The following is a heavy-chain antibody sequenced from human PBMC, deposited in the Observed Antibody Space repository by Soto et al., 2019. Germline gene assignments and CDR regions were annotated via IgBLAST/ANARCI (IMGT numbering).Heavy chain of an antibody. J-gene: IGHJ4*02. Sequence: EVQLLESGGGLVQPGGSLRLSCAASGFTLNSHAMSWVRQAPGKGLEWVSVISGSDSSTYYADSVRGRFTISRDNSKNTLYLKMSSLRAEDTAVYYCASPPRATVTDNIFDFWGQGTLVTVSS. V-gene: IGHV3-23*01. CDR1: GFTLNSHA. CDR3: ASPPRATVTDNIFDF. D-gene: IGHD4-17*01. CDR2: ISGSDSST.